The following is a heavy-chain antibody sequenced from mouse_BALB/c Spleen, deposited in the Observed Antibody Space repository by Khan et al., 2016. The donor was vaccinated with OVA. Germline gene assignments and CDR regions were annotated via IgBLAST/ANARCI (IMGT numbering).Heavy chain of an antibody. CDR1: GFSLTDYG. CDR3: AKSFYAHYYAIDY. V-gene: IGHV2-6-5*01. CDR2: IWGGGST. J-gene: IGHJ4*01. D-gene: IGHD2-10*01. Sequence: QVQLKESGPGLVAPSQSLSITCTVSGFSLTDYGVSWIRQPPGKGLEWLGVIWGGGSTYYNSALTSRLSISKENSKSQVFLKLSSLQTDDTAMFYSAKSFYAHYYAIDYWGQGTSVTVSS.